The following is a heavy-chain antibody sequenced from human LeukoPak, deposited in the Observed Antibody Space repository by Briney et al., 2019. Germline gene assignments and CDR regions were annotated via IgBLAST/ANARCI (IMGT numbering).Heavy chain of an antibody. Sequence: PGGSLRLSCAASGFTFRSYGMHWVRQAPGKGLEWVAVISYDGSNKYYEDSVKGRFTISRDNSKNTLYLQMNSLRAEDTAVYYCAKDRNPYCSSTSCYDRWFDYWGQGTLVTVSS. D-gene: IGHD2-2*01. CDR3: AKDRNPYCSSTSCYDRWFDY. J-gene: IGHJ4*02. V-gene: IGHV3-30*18. CDR1: GFTFRSYG. CDR2: ISYDGSNK.